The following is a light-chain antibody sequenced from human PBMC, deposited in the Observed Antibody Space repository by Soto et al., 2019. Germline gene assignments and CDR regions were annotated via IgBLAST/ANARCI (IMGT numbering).Light chain of an antibody. CDR3: QKSYSPFT. CDR1: QNIHDY. CDR2: DAS. V-gene: IGKV1-39*01. J-gene: IGKJ3*01. Sequence: DIPMTQVPSSLSASVGDRVTLACRASQNIHDYLNWYQQKPGKAPKLLIYDASNLQSGLSSRFSGSGSGTDFTLTISSLQPDDFSTYYFQKSYSPFTFGPATKVDLK.